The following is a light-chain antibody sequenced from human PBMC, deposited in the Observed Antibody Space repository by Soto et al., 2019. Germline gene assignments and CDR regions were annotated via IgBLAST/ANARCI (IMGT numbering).Light chain of an antibody. CDR2: DVY. V-gene: IGKV1-33*01. CDR3: QHHDVAPYT. CDR1: HHVNKY. Sequence: DIQMTPSPSSLSASVGDRVSITCQASHHVNKYLTWYQQKPGKAPNLLIYDVYKLKTGVASRFSGSGSGTQFTLTITNLQPEDFATYYCQHHDVAPYTFGQGTRLDIK. J-gene: IGKJ2*01.